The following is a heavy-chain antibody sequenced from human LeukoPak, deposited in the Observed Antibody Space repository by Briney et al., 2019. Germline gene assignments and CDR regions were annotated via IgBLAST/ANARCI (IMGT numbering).Heavy chain of an antibody. CDR2: ITSQNTTT. Sequence: PGGSLRLSSAASGFTFGSYSMNWIRQAPGKGLEWISKITSQNTTTYYADSVKGRFTISRDNAKNSLYLQMNSLRAEDTAVYYCARLRTIFGDFIETWDWFDSWGERTLVTVSS. J-gene: IGHJ5*01. CDR3: ARLRTIFGDFIETWDWFDS. CDR1: GFTFGSYS. D-gene: IGHD3-3*01. V-gene: IGHV3-48*01.